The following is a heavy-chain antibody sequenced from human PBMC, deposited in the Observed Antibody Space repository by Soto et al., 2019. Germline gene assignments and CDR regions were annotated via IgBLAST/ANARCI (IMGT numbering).Heavy chain of an antibody. Sequence: LSLTCAVYGGSFSSYFWSWIRQPPGKGLEWIGEINHSGTTYYNPSLKSRVTISVDTSKNQFSLKLSSVTAADTAVYYCASGPGSGWYWFDPWGQGTLVTSPQ. J-gene: IGHJ5*02. CDR3: ASGPGSGWYWFDP. CDR2: INHSGTT. D-gene: IGHD6-19*01. V-gene: IGHV4-34*01. CDR1: GGSFSSYF.